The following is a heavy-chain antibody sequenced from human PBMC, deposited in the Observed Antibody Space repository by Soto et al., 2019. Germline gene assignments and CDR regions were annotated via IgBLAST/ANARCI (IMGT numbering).Heavy chain of an antibody. CDR2: TIPIFGTA. V-gene: IGHV1-69*13. D-gene: IGHD3-10*01. CDR1: GGTFSSYA. J-gene: IGHJ6*02. Sequence: VKVSCKASGGTFSSYAISWVRQAPGQGLEWMGGTIPIFGTANYAQKFQGRVTITADESTSTAYMELSSLRSEDTAVYYCARCRGSYGSGSYYNKAPYYYYGMDVWGQGTTVTVSS. CDR3: ARCRGSYGSGSYYNKAPYYYYGMDV.